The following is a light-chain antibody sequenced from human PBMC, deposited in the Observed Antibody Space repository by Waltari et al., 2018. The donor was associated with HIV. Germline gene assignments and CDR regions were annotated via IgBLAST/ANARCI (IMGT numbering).Light chain of an antibody. J-gene: IGLJ2*01. Sequence: QSALTQPASVSGSPGQSITISCTGTSSDVGGYNLVSWYQQLPGKAPKLMIYEVSKWPSGVSNRFSGSKSGNTASLTISGLQAEDEADYYCCAYAGSTTYVIFGGGTKLTVL. CDR2: EVS. CDR3: CAYAGSTTYVI. V-gene: IGLV2-23*02. CDR1: SSDVGGYNL.